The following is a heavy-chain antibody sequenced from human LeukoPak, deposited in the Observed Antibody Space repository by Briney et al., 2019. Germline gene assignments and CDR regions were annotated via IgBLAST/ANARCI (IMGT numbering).Heavy chain of an antibody. CDR3: ARDPGPSYYYGMDV. D-gene: IGHD3-10*01. CDR1: GGSISSGGYY. CDR2: IYYSGST. Sequence: SQTLSLTCTVSGGSISSGGYYWSWIRQHPGKGLEWIGYIYYSGSTYYNPSLKSRVTISVDTSKNQFSLKLSSVTAADTAVYYCARDPGPSYYYGMDVWGQGTTVTVSS. V-gene: IGHV4-31*03. J-gene: IGHJ6*02.